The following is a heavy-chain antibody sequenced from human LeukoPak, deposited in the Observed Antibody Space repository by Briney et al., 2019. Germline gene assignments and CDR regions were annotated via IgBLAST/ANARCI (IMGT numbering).Heavy chain of an antibody. Sequence: ASVKVSCKASGYTFTDSSVQWVRQAPGQGLEWMGWISAYNGNTNYAQKLQGRVTMTTDTSTSTAYMELRSLRSDDTAAYYCARHRLDSYGSDYWGQGTLVTVSS. D-gene: IGHD5-18*01. V-gene: IGHV1-18*04. CDR2: ISAYNGNT. J-gene: IGHJ4*02. CDR3: ARHRLDSYGSDY. CDR1: GYTFTDSS.